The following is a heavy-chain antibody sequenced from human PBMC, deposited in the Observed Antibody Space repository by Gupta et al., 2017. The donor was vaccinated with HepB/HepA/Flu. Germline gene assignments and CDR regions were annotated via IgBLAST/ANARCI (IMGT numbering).Heavy chain of an antibody. CDR3: ARGVVWSGYYPPDFDY. V-gene: IGHV3-33*01. D-gene: IGHD3-3*01. J-gene: IGHJ4*02. CDR2: IWYDGSNK. CDR1: GFTFSSYG. Sequence: QVQLVESGGGVVQPGRSLRVSCAASGFTFSSYGMHWVRQAPGKGLEGVAVIWYDGSNKYYADSVKGRFTISRDNSKNTRYLQRNSLRAEETAVYYCARGVVWSGYYPPDFDYWGQGTMVTASS.